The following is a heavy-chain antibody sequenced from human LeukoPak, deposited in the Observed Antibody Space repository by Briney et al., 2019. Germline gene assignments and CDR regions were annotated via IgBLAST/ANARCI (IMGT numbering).Heavy chain of an antibody. CDR3: AKDRCSNGIGCYYYYMDV. J-gene: IGHJ6*03. V-gene: IGHV3-30*02. D-gene: IGHD2-8*01. CDR1: GFTFSSYG. Sequence: GGSLRLSCAASGFTFSSYGMHWVRQAPGKGLEGVAYIQNDGSNEQYADSVKGRFSISRDSSKNRLYLQMNSLSAEDTAVYYCAKDRCSNGIGCYYYYMDVWGKGTTVTISS. CDR2: IQNDGSNE.